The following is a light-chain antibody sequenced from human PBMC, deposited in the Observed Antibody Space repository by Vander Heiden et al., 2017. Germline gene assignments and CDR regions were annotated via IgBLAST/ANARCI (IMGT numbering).Light chain of an antibody. CDR2: AAS. CDR1: QSISSY. Sequence: DIQMTQSPSSLSASVGDRVTITCRTSQSISSYLNWYQQKPGKAPKLLIYAASSLQSGVPSSFSGSGSGTDFTLTISRLQPEDFATYYCQQSDSTPDTFGQGTKLEIK. V-gene: IGKV1-39*01. CDR3: QQSDSTPDT. J-gene: IGKJ2*01.